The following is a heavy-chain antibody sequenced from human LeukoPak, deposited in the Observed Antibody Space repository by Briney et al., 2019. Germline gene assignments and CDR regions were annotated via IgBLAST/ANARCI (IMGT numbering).Heavy chain of an antibody. J-gene: IGHJ6*03. CDR1: GGSISSYY. D-gene: IGHD3-16*01. V-gene: IGHV4-59*01. CDR2: IYYSGST. Sequence: SETLSLTCIVFGGSISSYYWSWIRQPPGKGLEWIGYIYYSGSTNYKPSLKSRVTISVDTSKNQFSLKLSSVTAADTAVYYCARETSQKGAHYMDVWGKGTTVTISS. CDR3: ARETSQKGAHYMDV.